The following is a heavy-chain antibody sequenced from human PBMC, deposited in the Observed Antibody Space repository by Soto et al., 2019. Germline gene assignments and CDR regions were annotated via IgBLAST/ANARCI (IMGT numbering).Heavy chain of an antibody. CDR1: GGSTSSSSYY. CDR2: IYYSGST. CDR3: ARHGYDLWSGYQRYGKDV. Sequence: SETLSLTCTVSGGSTSSSSYYWGWIRQPPGKGLEWIGSIYYSGSTYYNPSLKSRVTISVDTSKNQFSPKLSSVTAADTAVYYCARHGYDLWSGYQRYGKDVWGQGTTVTVSS. V-gene: IGHV4-39*01. J-gene: IGHJ6*02. D-gene: IGHD3-3*01.